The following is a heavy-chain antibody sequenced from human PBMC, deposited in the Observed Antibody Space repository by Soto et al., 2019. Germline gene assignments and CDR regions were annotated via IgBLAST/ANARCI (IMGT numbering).Heavy chain of an antibody. CDR1: GGTFSSYA. J-gene: IGHJ6*02. Sequence: SVKVSCKASGGTFSSYAISWVRQAPGQGLEWMGGIIPIFGTANYAQKFQGRVTITADKSTSTAYMELSSLRSEDTAVYYCARLRTARVDRNFYYYGMDVWGQGTTVTVSS. D-gene: IGHD1-7*01. CDR2: IIPIFGTA. V-gene: IGHV1-69*06. CDR3: ARLRTARVDRNFYYYGMDV.